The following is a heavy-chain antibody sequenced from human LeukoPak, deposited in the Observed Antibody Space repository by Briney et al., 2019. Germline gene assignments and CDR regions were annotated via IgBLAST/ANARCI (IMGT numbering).Heavy chain of an antibody. J-gene: IGHJ3*02. V-gene: IGHV3-23*01. CDR2: IGRSGDKT. CDR3: AKEGYYDSSGHYYQGFFES. D-gene: IGHD3-22*01. Sequence: PGGSLTLSCAASGFTFSNCAMSWVRQAPGQGLEWVSDIGRSGDKTNYADSVKGRFTVSRDNSKHPLYLQMNSLRAEDTAVYYCAKEGYYDSSGHYYQGFFESLGQGTMVSVSS. CDR1: GFTFSNCA.